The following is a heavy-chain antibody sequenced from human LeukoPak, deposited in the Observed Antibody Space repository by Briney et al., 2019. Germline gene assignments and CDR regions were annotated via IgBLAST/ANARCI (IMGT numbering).Heavy chain of an antibody. J-gene: IGHJ4*02. CDR3: ARGYCSSTSCYKPFDY. CDR2: IYPGDSDT. V-gene: IGHV5-51*01. D-gene: IGHD2-2*01. CDR1: GYSFTSYW. Sequence: GESLQISCKGSGYSFTSYWIGWVRQMPGKGLEWMGIIYPGDSDTRYSPSFQGQVTISADKSISTAYLQWSSLKASDTAMYYRARGYCSSTSCYKPFDYWDQGTLVTVSS.